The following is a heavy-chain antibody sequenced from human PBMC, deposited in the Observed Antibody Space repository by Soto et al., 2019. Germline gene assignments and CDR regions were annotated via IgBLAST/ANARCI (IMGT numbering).Heavy chain of an antibody. CDR1: GVSISSGGYY. Sequence: TLALTCAVSGVSISSGGYYWSWIRQHPGKGLEWIGYIYYSGSTYYNPSLKSRVTISVDTSKNQFSLKLSSVTAADTAVYYCERDRQDSSRWYYFDYWGQGTPVTVYS. J-gene: IGHJ4*02. D-gene: IGHD6-13*01. CDR3: ERDRQDSSRWYYFDY. CDR2: IYYSGST. V-gene: IGHV4-31*11.